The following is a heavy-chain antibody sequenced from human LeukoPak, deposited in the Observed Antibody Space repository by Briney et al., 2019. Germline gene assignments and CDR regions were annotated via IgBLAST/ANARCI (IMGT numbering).Heavy chain of an antibody. CDR2: TYYRSKWYN. V-gene: IGHV6-1*01. CDR3: ARGTLYATSWNFDY. J-gene: IGHJ4*02. CDR1: GDSVSSNTAS. Sequence: QTLSRTCAISGDSVSSNTASWNWIRQSPSRGLEWLGRTYYRSKWYNDYALSVKSRITLNPDTSKNQFSLQLNSVTPEDTAVYYCARGTLYATSWNFDYWGQGTLVTVSS. D-gene: IGHD2-2*01.